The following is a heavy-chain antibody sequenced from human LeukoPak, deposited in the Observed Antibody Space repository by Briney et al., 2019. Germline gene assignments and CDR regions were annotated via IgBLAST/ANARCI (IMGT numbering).Heavy chain of an antibody. V-gene: IGHV3-30-3*01. Sequence: GGSLRLSCAASGFTFSSYAMHWVRQAPGKGLEWVAVISYDGSNKYYADSVKGRFTISRDNSKNTLYLQMNSLRAEDTAVYYCARGLTAMVDHDAFDIWGQGTMVTVSS. CDR3: ARGLTAMVDHDAFDI. J-gene: IGHJ3*02. D-gene: IGHD5-18*01. CDR2: ISYDGSNK. CDR1: GFTFSSYA.